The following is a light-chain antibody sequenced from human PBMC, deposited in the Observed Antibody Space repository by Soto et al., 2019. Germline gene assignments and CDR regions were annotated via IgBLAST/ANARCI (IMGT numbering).Light chain of an antibody. V-gene: IGKV3-15*01. CDR1: ESVSGN. Sequence: EIVMTQSPATLSVSPGERATLSCRASESVSGNLAWYQQKPGQAPRLLIYDTASRATAIPARFSGSGSGTEFTLTISSLQCEDFAVYDWQQDSKWPTFGQGTRREIK. CDR2: DTA. CDR3: QQDSKWPT. J-gene: IGKJ5*01.